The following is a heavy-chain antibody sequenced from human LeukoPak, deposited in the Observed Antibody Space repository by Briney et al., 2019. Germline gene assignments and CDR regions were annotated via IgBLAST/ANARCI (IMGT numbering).Heavy chain of an antibody. CDR2: IYSGGST. CDR1: GFTVSSNY. CDR3: ARGQTLTF. V-gene: IGHV3-53*01. Sequence: GGSLRLSCAASGFTVSSNYMSWVRQAPGKGLEWVSVIYSGGSTYYADSVKGRFTISRDNAKNALYLQMNSLRAEDTGVYFCARGQTLTFWGQGTLVTVSS. J-gene: IGHJ4*02.